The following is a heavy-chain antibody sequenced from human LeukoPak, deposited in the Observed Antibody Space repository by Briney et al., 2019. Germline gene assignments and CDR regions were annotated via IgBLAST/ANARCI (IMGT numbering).Heavy chain of an antibody. V-gene: IGHV3-7*04. Sequence: GGSLRLSCAASGFTFNGYGMHWVRQAPGKGLEWVANVKQDGSEKYYVDSVKGRFTISRDNAKNSLYLQMNSLRAEDTAVYYCATGLFNFDYWGQGTLVTVSS. CDR3: ATGLFNFDY. D-gene: IGHD3-22*01. CDR2: VKQDGSEK. J-gene: IGHJ4*02. CDR1: GFTFNGYG.